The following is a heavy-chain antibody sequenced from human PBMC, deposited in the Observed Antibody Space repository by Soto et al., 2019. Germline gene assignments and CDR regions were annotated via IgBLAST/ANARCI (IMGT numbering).Heavy chain of an antibody. Sequence: GGSLRLSCAASGFSFSNAWMNWVRQAPGKGLEWVGRIKSKTDGGTTDYAAPVKGRFTISRDDSKNTLYLQMNSLKTEDTAVYYCASLPRYFDWLSFDYWGQGTLVTVSS. CDR3: ASLPRYFDWLSFDY. CDR1: GFSFSNAW. V-gene: IGHV3-15*07. CDR2: IKSKTDGGTT. D-gene: IGHD3-9*01. J-gene: IGHJ4*02.